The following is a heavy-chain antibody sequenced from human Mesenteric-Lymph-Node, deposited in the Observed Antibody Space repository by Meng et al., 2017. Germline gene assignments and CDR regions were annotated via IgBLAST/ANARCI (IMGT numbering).Heavy chain of an antibody. J-gene: IGHJ6*02. CDR1: GGSISSSSYY. D-gene: IGHD5-24*01. CDR2: IYYSGST. V-gene: IGHV4-39*07. CDR3: ARVYERERWLAGGDYYYGMDV. Sequence: SDTLSLTFTVPGGSISSSSYYWGWIRQPPGKGLEWIGSIYYSGSTYYNPSLKNRVTISVATSNNQFYLKLSSVTAADTAVYYCARVYERERWLAGGDYYYGMDVWGQGTTVTVSS.